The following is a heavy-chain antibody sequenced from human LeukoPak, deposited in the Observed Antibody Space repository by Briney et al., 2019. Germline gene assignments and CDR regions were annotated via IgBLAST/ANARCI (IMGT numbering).Heavy chain of an antibody. V-gene: IGHV3-30*04. Sequence: GGSLRLSCAASGFTFSSYAMHWVRQAPGKGLDRVAVISYDGSNKYCADSVRGRFTISRDNSKNTLYLQMNSLRAEDTAVYYCARTIKAGRNYYYYMDVWGKGTTVTVSS. CDR1: GFTFSSYA. J-gene: IGHJ6*03. CDR3: ARTIKAGRNYYYYMDV. D-gene: IGHD6-13*01. CDR2: ISYDGSNK.